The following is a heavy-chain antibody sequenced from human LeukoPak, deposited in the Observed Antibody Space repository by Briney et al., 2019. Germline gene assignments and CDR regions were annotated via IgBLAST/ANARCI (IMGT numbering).Heavy chain of an antibody. CDR2: IDSDGSRT. Sequence: TGGSLRLSCAASRFTFSNYWMHWVRQAPGKGLVWVSRIDSDGSRTSYADSVKGRFTISRDNDKNTLYLQMNSLRAEDTAVYYCARKSGSYYFFDYWGQGTLVTVSS. D-gene: IGHD1-26*01. V-gene: IGHV3-74*01. J-gene: IGHJ4*02. CDR1: RFTFSNYW. CDR3: ARKSGSYYFFDY.